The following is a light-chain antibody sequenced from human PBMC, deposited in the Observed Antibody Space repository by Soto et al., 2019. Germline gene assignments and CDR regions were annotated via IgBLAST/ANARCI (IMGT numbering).Light chain of an antibody. V-gene: IGKV1-33*01. J-gene: IGKJ3*01. CDR1: QDIRVD. Sequence: IQMTQSPPSLSASVGDRVIITCRASQDIRVDVGWLQQRPGHAPNLLIYDASHLEPGVPSRFSGSGSGTDFTFTITSLQPEDIATYYCQQYDNLIFTFGPGTKVDIK. CDR2: DAS. CDR3: QQYDNLIFT.